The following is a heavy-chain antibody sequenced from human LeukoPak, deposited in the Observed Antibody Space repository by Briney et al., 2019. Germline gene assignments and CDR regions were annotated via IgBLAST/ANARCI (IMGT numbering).Heavy chain of an antibody. CDR3: AKWGDYDILTDYYDPDY. CDR2: ISGRDDST. V-gene: IGHV3-23*01. Sequence: GGSLRLSCAASGFTVTNYAMYWVRQAPGKGLEWVSAISGRDDSTYYADSVKGRFTISRDTSKNTLFLQMNSLRAEDTAVYYCAKWGDYDILTDYYDPDYWGQGTLVTVSS. CDR1: GFTVTNYA. J-gene: IGHJ4*02. D-gene: IGHD3-9*01.